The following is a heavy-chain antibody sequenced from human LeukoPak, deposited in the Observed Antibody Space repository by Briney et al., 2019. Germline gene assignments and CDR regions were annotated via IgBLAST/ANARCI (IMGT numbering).Heavy chain of an antibody. CDR3: ARGVAGSGSYNWFDF. CDR2: IYYSGST. J-gene: IGHJ5*01. CDR1: GGSISSYY. V-gene: IGHV4-59*01. Sequence: PSETLSLTCTISGGSISSYYWSWIRQPPGKGLEWIGYIYYSGSTNYNPSLKSRLTMSVDTSKGQVSLTLKSVTTADTAVYFCARGVAGSGSYNWFDFWGQGTLVTVSS. D-gene: IGHD3-10*01.